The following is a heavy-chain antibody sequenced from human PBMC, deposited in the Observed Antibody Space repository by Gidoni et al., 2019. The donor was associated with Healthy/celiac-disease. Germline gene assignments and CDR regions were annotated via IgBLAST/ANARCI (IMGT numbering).Heavy chain of an antibody. J-gene: IGHJ4*02. D-gene: IGHD5-18*01. CDR3: ARAVYSYGYGRGLGGVVDY. Sequence: EVQLVETGGGLVKPGGSLSLTCEASGFTFSSYRMNWFRQAPGKGLEWFSSIICSSSFIYYSDSVKSQFTLSRVNANNSLYLPINSLRAEYTAVYYCARAVYSYGYGRGLGGVVDYWGQGTLVTVSS. CDR2: IICSSSFI. V-gene: IGHV3-21*01. CDR1: GFTFSSYR.